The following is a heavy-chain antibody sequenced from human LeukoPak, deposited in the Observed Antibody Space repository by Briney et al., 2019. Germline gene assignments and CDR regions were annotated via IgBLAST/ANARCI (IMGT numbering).Heavy chain of an antibody. CDR3: AKVKDIVVVVAATFDY. CDR2: ISGSGGST. Sequence: GGSLRLSCAASGFTFSSYGMSWVRQAPGKGLEWVSAISGSGGSTYYADSVKGRFTISRDNSKNTLYLQMNSLRAEDTAVYYCAKVKDIVVVVAATFDYWGQGTLVTVSS. J-gene: IGHJ4*02. CDR1: GFTFSSYG. V-gene: IGHV3-23*01. D-gene: IGHD2-15*01.